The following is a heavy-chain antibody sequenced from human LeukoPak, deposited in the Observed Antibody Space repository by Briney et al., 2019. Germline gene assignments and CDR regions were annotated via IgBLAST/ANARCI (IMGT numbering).Heavy chain of an antibody. V-gene: IGHV1-2*02. CDR2: INPNSGGT. Sequence: ASVKVSCKASGYTFTGYYMHWVRQAPGQGLEWMGWINPNSGGTNYAQKFQGRVTMTRDTSISAAYMELSRLRSDDTAVYYCARDGRLRNGYDNFYIWDQGTLVTVSS. J-gene: IGHJ4*02. CDR1: GYTFTGYY. CDR3: ARDGRLRNGYDNFYI. D-gene: IGHD5-18*01.